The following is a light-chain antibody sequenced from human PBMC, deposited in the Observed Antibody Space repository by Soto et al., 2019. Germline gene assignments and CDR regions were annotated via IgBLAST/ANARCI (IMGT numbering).Light chain of an antibody. CDR3: QQYNNWPPTGT. CDR2: DAS. J-gene: IGKJ1*01. Sequence: EVVLTQSPATLSLSPGERATLSCRASQSVSRHLAWYQQKPGQAPRLLILDASDRATGIPARFSGSGSGTEFTLTISSLQSEDFAVYYCQQYNNWPPTGTFGQGTKVDIK. V-gene: IGKV3D-15*01. CDR1: QSVSRH.